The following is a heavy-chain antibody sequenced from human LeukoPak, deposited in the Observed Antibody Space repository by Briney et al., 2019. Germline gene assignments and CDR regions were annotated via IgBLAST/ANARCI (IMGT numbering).Heavy chain of an antibody. V-gene: IGHV4-59*01. J-gene: IGHJ2*01. CDR3: ARERLVPSWYFDL. D-gene: IGHD6-19*01. CDR1: GGSISSYY. Sequence: SEALSLTCTVSGGSISSYYWSWIRQPPGKGLEWIGYIYYSGSTNYNPSLKSRVTISVDTSKNQFSLKLSSVTAADTAVYYCARERLVPSWYFDLWGRGTLVTVSS. CDR2: IYYSGST.